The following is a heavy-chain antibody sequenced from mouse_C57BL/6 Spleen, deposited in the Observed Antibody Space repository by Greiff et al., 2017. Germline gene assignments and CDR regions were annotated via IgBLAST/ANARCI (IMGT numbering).Heavy chain of an antibody. J-gene: IGHJ2*01. CDR1: GFTFSDAW. CDR2: IRNKANNHAT. D-gene: IGHD2-12*01. V-gene: IGHV6-6*01. Sequence: EVQVVESGGGLVQPGGSMKLSCADSGFTFSDAWMDWVRQSPEKGLEWVAEIRNKANNHATYYAESVKGRFTISRDDSKSSVYLQMNSLRAEDTGIYYCTREEIRRGGGFDYWGQGTTLTVSS. CDR3: TREEIRRGGGFDY.